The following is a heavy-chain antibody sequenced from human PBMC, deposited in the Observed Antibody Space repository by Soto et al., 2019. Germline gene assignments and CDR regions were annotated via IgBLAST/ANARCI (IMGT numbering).Heavy chain of an antibody. J-gene: IGHJ5*01. V-gene: IGHV3-21*01. Sequence: AGSAVTSRRESINWGRQAPGKEIEWVSSLSSSSSYIYYADSVKGRFTISRDNAKNSLYLQMNSLRAENTDVYYCERDPRVVVPVFFFCNDTDS. CDR2: LSSSSSYI. CDR3: ERDPRVVVPVFFFCNDTDS. CDR1: AVTSRRES. D-gene: IGHD2-2*01.